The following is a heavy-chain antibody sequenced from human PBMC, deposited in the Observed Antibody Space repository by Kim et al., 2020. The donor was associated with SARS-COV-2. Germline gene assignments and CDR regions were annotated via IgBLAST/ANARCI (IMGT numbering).Heavy chain of an antibody. V-gene: IGHV1-8*01. CDR1: GYTFTSYD. D-gene: IGHD3-10*01. Sequence: ASVKVSCKASGYTFTSYDINWVRQATGQGLEWMGWMNPNSGNTGYAQKFQGRVTMTRNTSISTAYMELSSLRSEDTAVYYCARARTDSLWFGELISPYYYYGMDVWGQGTTVTVSS. CDR2: MNPNSGNT. J-gene: IGHJ6*02. CDR3: ARARTDSLWFGELISPYYYYGMDV.